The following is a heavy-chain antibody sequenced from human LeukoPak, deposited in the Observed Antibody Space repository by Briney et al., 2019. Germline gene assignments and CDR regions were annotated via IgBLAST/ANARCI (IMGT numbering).Heavy chain of an antibody. CDR2: ISSRSTYI. Sequence: GGSVRLSCVASGFTFNNYSMNWVRQAPGKGLEWVSSISSRSTYIYYADSLKSRFTISRDNAKNSLYLQMNSLRGEDTAVYYCARDDDFWSGYPGGDYWGQGTLVTVSS. D-gene: IGHD3-3*01. V-gene: IGHV3-21*04. CDR3: ARDDDFWSGYPGGDY. CDR1: GFTFNNYS. J-gene: IGHJ4*02.